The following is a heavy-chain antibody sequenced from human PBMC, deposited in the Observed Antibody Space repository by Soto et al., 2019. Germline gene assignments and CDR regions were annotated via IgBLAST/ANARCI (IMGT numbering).Heavy chain of an antibody. CDR3: AREEYYYGSGAFFDY. J-gene: IGHJ4*02. CDR2: IIPLLGIA. D-gene: IGHD3-10*01. CDR1: GGTFSSYT. V-gene: IGHV1-69*08. Sequence: QVQLVQSGAEVKKPGSSVKVSCKASGGTFSSYTISWVRQAPGQGLEWMGRIIPLLGIANYAQKFQGRVTSTGDKSTSTAYMELSSVRSEDTAVYYCAREEYYYGSGAFFDYWGQGTLVTVSS.